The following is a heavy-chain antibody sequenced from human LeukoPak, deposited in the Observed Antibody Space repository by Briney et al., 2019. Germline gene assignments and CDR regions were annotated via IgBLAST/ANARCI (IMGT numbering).Heavy chain of an antibody. J-gene: IGHJ4*02. CDR3: ARDYKYAFDN. CDR2: IGIDSGNT. D-gene: IGHD5-24*01. Sequence: GGSLRLSCAASGFTFSDYSMNWVRQAPGKGLEWISYIGIDSGNTNYADSVKGRFTISGDRAKNSLYLQMNSLRVKDTAVYYCARDYKYAFDNWGQGTLVTVSS. V-gene: IGHV3-48*01. CDR1: GFTFSDYS.